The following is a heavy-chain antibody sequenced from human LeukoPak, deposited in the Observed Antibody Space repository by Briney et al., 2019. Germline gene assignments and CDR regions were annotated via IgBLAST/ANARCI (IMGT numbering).Heavy chain of an antibody. Sequence: GRSLRLSCAASGFTFSYYTMNWVRQAPRQGLVWVSSINSIGSYMYYADSVKGRFTISRDNAKDSLYLQMSSLRAEDTAVYYCAKDDVAWNDVHWFDPWGQGTLVTVSS. J-gene: IGHJ5*02. CDR1: GFTFSYYT. D-gene: IGHD1-1*01. V-gene: IGHV3-21*01. CDR2: INSIGSYM. CDR3: AKDDVAWNDVHWFDP.